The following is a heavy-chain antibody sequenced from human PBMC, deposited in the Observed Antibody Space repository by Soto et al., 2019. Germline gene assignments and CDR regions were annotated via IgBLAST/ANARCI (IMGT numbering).Heavy chain of an antibody. D-gene: IGHD6-19*01. Sequence: SETLSLTCTVSGDSFSDYYWNWIRQVPGKGLEWIGFVFHSATTSYNPSLKTRVAISDDTSKKQFSLRLASVTAADTAIYYCARGHYSSGWPIDHWGQGILVTVSS. CDR2: VFHSATT. CDR3: ARGHYSSGWPIDH. V-gene: IGHV4-59*01. J-gene: IGHJ4*02. CDR1: GDSFSDYY.